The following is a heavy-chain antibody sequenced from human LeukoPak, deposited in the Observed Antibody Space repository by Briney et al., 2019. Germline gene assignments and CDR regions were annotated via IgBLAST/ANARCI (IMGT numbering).Heavy chain of an antibody. V-gene: IGHV4-59*08. CDR1: GGSISGYY. CDR2: IYYSGST. J-gene: IGHJ5*02. D-gene: IGHD4-17*01. Sequence: PSETLSLTCTVSGGSISGYYWSWIRQPAGKGLEWIGYIYYSGSTNYNPSLKSRVTISVDTSKNQFSLKLSSVTAADTAVYYCARHPTRATVTTWFDWFDPWGQGTLVTVSS. CDR3: ARHPTRATVTTWFDWFDP.